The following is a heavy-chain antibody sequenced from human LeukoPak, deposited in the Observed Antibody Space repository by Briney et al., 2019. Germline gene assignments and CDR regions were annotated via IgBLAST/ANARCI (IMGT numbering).Heavy chain of an antibody. CDR1: GYTFTDNF. J-gene: IGHJ6*03. D-gene: IGHD2-15*01. Sequence: ASVKVSCKASGYTFTDNFMHWVRQAPGQGLEWMGWINPYSGLTNSAQKFQGRVTMTRDTSISTAYMELSRLRSDDTAVYYCARALSGAYMDVWGKGTTVTISS. CDR2: INPYSGLT. V-gene: IGHV1-2*02. CDR3: ARALSGAYMDV.